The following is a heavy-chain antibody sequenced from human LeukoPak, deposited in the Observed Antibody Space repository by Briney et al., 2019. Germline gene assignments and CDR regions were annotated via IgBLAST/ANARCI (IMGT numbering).Heavy chain of an antibody. CDR3: ARTLYYYDSSGYDDAFDI. J-gene: IGHJ3*02. Sequence: GSLRLSCAASGFTFSSYAMHWVRQAPGKGLEWVAVISYDGSNKYYADSVKGRFTISRDNSKNTLYLQMNSLRAEDTAVYYCARTLYYYDSSGYDDAFDIWGQGTMVTVSS. CDR2: ISYDGSNK. V-gene: IGHV3-30-3*01. CDR1: GFTFSSYA. D-gene: IGHD3-22*01.